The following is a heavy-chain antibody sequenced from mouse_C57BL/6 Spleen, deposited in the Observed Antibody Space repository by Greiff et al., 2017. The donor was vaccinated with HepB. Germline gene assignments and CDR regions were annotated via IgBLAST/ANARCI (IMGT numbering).Heavy chain of an antibody. Sequence: EVKLQQSGGDLVKPGGSLKLSCAASGFTFSSYGMSWVRQTPDKRLEWVATISSGVSYTYYPDSVKGRFTISRDNAKNTLYLQMSSLKSEDTAVYYYGGHEVWKVFDYWGQGTTLTVSS. CDR2: ISSGVSYT. J-gene: IGHJ2*01. CDR3: GGHEVWKVFDY. V-gene: IGHV5-6*01. D-gene: IGHD2-10*02. CDR1: GFTFSSYG.